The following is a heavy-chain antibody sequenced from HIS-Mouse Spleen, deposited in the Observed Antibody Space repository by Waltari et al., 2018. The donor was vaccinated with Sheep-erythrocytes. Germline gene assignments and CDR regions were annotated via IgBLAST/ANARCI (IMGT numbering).Heavy chain of an antibody. V-gene: IGHV3-15*01. D-gene: IGHD6-13*01. CDR3: TTGIAAAGFIDY. CDR2: IKSKTDGGTT. Sequence: GFTFSNAWMSWVRQAPGKGLEWVGRIKSKTDGGTTDYASPVKGRFTLSRDDSKNTLDLQMNSLKTEDKGGYYRTTGIAAAGFIDYLGQGTLVTVSS. J-gene: IGHJ4*02. CDR1: GFTFSNAW.